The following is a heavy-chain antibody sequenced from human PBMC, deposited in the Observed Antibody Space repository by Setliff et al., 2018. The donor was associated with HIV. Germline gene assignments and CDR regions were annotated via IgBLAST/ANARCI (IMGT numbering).Heavy chain of an antibody. CDR3: ARLLWFGELLSHGMDV. CDR2: IYYSGST. D-gene: IGHD3-10*01. CDR1: GGSISSYY. Sequence: SETLSLTCTVSGGSISSYYWSWIRQPPGKGLEWIGYIYYSGSTNYNPSLKSRVTISVDTSKNQFSLKLSSVTAADTAVYYCARLLWFGELLSHGMDVWGQGTTVTVSS. V-gene: IGHV4-59*01. J-gene: IGHJ6*02.